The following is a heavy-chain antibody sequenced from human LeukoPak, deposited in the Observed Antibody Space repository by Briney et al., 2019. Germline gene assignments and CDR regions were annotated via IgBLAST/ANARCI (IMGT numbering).Heavy chain of an antibody. J-gene: IGHJ4*02. CDR3: ARARTYYFDY. V-gene: IGHV4-38-2*02. CDR1: SYSISRGFF. Sequence: SETLSLTCTVSSYSISRGFFWGWIRQPPGKGLEWIGTVYHSGSTFYNPSLKSRVTISVDTSKNQFSLNLSSVTAADTAVYYCARARTYYFDYWGQGTLVTVSS. CDR2: VYHSGST.